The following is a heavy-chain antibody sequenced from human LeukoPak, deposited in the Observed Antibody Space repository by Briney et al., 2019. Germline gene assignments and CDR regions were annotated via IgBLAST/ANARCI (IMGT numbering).Heavy chain of an antibody. D-gene: IGHD6-13*01. CDR3: ARGGVAAAGTWYYFDY. V-gene: IGHV4-34*01. Sequence: GSLRLSCAASGFTFSNAWMSWVRQAPGKGLEWIGEINHSGSTNYNPSLKSRVTISVDTSKNQFSLKLSSVTAADTAVYYCARGGVAAAGTWYYFDYWGQGTLVTVSS. J-gene: IGHJ4*02. CDR1: GFTFSNAW. CDR2: INHSGST.